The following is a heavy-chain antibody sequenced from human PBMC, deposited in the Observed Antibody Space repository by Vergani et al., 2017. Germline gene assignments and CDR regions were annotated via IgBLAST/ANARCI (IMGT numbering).Heavy chain of an antibody. CDR2: IIPIFGTA. V-gene: IGHV1-69*12. Sequence: QVQLVQSGAEVKKPGSSVKVSCKASGGTFSSYAISWVRQAPGQGLEWMGGIIPIFGTANYAQKFQGRVTITADESTSTAYMELSSLRSEDTAVYYCAGVSRTSYGSGSYFSAHYTYYYYGIDVWGQGTTVTVSS. D-gene: IGHD3-10*01. CDR1: GGTFSSYA. CDR3: AGVSRTSYGSGSYFSAHYTYYYYGIDV. J-gene: IGHJ6*02.